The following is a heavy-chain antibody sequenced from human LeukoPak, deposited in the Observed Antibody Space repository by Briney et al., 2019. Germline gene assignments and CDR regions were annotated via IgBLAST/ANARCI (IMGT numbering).Heavy chain of an antibody. CDR3: ARLKFYDSTGYSPGHYMDV. CDR1: GGPIYSYY. D-gene: IGHD3-22*01. Sequence: SETLSLTCTVSGGPIYSYYWSWIWQTAGKGLEWIGRLYPGVSTNYNPSLQSRVTMSVDTSKSQFALKLSAVTAADTAVYYCARLKFYDSTGYSPGHYMDVWGKGTTVIVSS. J-gene: IGHJ6*03. CDR2: LYPGVST. V-gene: IGHV4-4*07.